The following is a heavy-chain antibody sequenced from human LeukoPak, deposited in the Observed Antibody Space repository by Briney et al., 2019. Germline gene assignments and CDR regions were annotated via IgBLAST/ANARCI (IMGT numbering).Heavy chain of an antibody. J-gene: IGHJ4*02. V-gene: IGHV3-23*01. D-gene: IGHD3-16*02. CDR1: GFTFSRLA. Sequence: GGSLRLSCAASGFTFSRLAMTWVRQAPGKGLEWVSAISGSGGSTYYADSVMGRFTISRDNSKNTLYLQMNSLRAEDTAVYYCAKDAVWGSYRWPHLDYFDYWGQGTLVTVSS. CDR3: AKDAVWGSYRWPHLDYFDY. CDR2: ISGSGGST.